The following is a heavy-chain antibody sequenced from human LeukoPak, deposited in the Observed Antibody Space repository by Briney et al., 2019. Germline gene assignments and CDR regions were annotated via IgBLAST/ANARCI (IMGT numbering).Heavy chain of an antibody. Sequence: GGSLRLSCAASGFTFDDYAMHWVRQAPGKGLEWVSGISWNSGSIGYADSVKGRFTISRDNAKNSLYLQMNSLRAEDMALYYCAKDISPIVGATEFDYWGQGTLVTVSS. J-gene: IGHJ4*02. V-gene: IGHV3-9*03. CDR3: AKDISPIVGATEFDY. CDR2: ISWNSGSI. D-gene: IGHD1-26*01. CDR1: GFTFDDYA.